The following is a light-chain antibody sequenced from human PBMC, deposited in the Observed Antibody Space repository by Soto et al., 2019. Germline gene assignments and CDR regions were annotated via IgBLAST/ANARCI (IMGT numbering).Light chain of an antibody. V-gene: IGKV3-15*01. CDR2: DVS. J-gene: IGKJ5*01. Sequence: EVVMTQSPATLSVSPGERATLSCRASQSARSSLGWYQQKPGQPPRLLIHDVSIRATGIPARFNGSGSGTEFTLTISSLQSEDFAVYYCQQYKNWPPTFGQGTRREIK. CDR3: QQYKNWPPT. CDR1: QSARSS.